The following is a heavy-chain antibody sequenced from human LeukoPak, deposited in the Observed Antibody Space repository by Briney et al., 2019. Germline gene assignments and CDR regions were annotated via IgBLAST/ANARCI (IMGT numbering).Heavy chain of an antibody. D-gene: IGHD4-17*01. J-gene: IGHJ3*02. Sequence: SETLSLTCAVSTDSISSHYWSWIRQPPGKGLGWIGYISYIGSTNYNPSLKSRVTISIDTSKNQFSLKLRSVTAADTAVYYCARDLITVTKGFDIWGQGTMVSVSS. CDR3: ARDLITVTKGFDI. CDR2: ISYIGST. V-gene: IGHV4-59*11. CDR1: TDSISSHY.